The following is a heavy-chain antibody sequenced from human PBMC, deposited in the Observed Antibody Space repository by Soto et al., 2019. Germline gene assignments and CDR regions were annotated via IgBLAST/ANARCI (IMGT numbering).Heavy chain of an antibody. Sequence: SETLSLTCTVSGGSISSYYWSWIRQPPGKGLEWIGYIYYSGSTNYNPSLKSRVTISVDTSKNQFSLKLSSVTAADTAVYYCARLTRRCSSTSCYHYYYYMDVWGKGTTVTVSS. CDR3: ARLTRRCSSTSCYHYYYYMDV. CDR2: IYYSGST. CDR1: GGSISSYY. D-gene: IGHD2-2*01. V-gene: IGHV4-59*08. J-gene: IGHJ6*03.